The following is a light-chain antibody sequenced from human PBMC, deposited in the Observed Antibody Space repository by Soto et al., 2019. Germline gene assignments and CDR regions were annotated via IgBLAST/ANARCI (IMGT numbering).Light chain of an antibody. CDR3: QQYNNRPPN. J-gene: IGKJ4*01. CDR1: QSVSSN. Sequence: EIVMTQSPATLSVSPGERATLSCRASQSVSSNLAWYQQKPGQAPRLLIYGASTRATGIPARFSGSGSGTEFTLTISSLQSEDFAVYYCQQYNNRPPNFGGGTKVEIK. V-gene: IGKV3-15*01. CDR2: GAS.